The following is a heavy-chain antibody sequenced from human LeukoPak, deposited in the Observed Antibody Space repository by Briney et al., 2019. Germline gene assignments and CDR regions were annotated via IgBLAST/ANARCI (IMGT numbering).Heavy chain of an antibody. CDR3: ARVIRINCSGGSCYLSFYYYYGMDV. V-gene: IGHV3-21*01. CDR1: GFTSSSYS. CDR2: ISSSSSYI. J-gene: IGHJ6*02. D-gene: IGHD2-15*01. Sequence: GGSLRLSCAASGFTSSSYSMNWVRQAPGKGLEWVSSISSSSSYIYYADSVKGRFTISRDNAKNSLYLQMNSLRAEDTAVYYCARVIRINCSGGSCYLSFYYYYGMDVWGQGTTVTVSS.